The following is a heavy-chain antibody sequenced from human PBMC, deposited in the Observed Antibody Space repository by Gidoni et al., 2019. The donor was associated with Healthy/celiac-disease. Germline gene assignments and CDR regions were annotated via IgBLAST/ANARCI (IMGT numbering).Heavy chain of an antibody. CDR2: IWYDGSNK. V-gene: IGHV3-33*01. D-gene: IGHD2-2*01. J-gene: IGHJ6*04. CDR3: ARAIVVVPAAMDV. Sequence: QVQLVESGGGVVQPGRSLRLFCAASAFTFSSYGMHWVRQPPGKGLEWVAVIWYDGSNKYYADSVKGRFTISRDNSKNTLYLQMNSLRAEDTAVYYCARAIVVVPAAMDVWGKGTTVTVSS. CDR1: AFTFSSYG.